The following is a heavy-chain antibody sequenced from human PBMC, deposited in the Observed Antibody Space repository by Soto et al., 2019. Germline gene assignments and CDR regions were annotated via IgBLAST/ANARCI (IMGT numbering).Heavy chain of an antibody. V-gene: IGHV3-30-3*01. D-gene: IGHD3-16*01. Sequence: PGGSLRLSCAASGFTFSSYAMSWVRQAPGKGLEWVAVISYDGNNKYCTDSVEGRFTISRDNSKNTLYLQMSNLRADDTAVYYCAKEHGGGTRMITSYLDYWGRGTLVTVSS. J-gene: IGHJ4*02. CDR1: GFTFSSYA. CDR2: ISYDGNNK. CDR3: AKEHGGGTRMITSYLDY.